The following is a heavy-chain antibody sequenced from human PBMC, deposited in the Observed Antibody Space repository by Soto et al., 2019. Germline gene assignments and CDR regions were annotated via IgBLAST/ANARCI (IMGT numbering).Heavy chain of an antibody. CDR3: ARGLTPLTSLDY. Sequence: SETLSIICTVSGGSISSSSYYWSWIRQPPGKGLEWIGYMYKTGSTVYNPSFKSRVTISVDTSKNQFSLKLNSVTAADTAVYYCARGLTPLTSLDYSGQGTLVTVSS. CDR2: MYKTGST. CDR1: GGSISSSSYY. J-gene: IGHJ4*02. V-gene: IGHV4-61*01. D-gene: IGHD4-4*01.